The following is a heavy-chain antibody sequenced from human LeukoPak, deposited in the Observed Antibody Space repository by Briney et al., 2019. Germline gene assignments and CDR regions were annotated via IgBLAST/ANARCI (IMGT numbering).Heavy chain of an antibody. CDR2: INVNGDTT. CDR3: VASFDY. J-gene: IGHJ4*02. CDR1: GFTFTKYA. V-gene: IGHV3-23*01. Sequence: PGGSLRLSCAASGFTFTKYALNWVRQAPGKGLEWVSTINVNGDTTCYADSVRGRFIVSRDNSKNTLYLEMNSLRVEDTAIYYCVASFDYWGQGTLVTVSS.